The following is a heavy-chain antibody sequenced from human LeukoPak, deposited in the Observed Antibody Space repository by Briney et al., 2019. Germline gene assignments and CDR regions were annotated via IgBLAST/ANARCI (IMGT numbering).Heavy chain of an antibody. V-gene: IGHV3-23*01. CDR1: GFTVRSNY. CDR2: ISGSGGST. Sequence: GGSLRLSCAASGFTVRSNYMSWVRQAPGKGLEWVSAISGSGGSTYYADSVKGRFTISRDNAKNSLYLQMNGLRAEDTAVYYCARERSSWGAYFDYWGQGTLVTVSS. CDR3: ARERSSWGAYFDY. D-gene: IGHD6-13*01. J-gene: IGHJ4*02.